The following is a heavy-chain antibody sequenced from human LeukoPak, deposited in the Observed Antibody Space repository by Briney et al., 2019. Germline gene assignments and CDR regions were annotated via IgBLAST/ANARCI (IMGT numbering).Heavy chain of an antibody. Sequence: PSQTLSLTCTVSGGSISSGSYYWSWIRQPAGKGLEWIGRIYTSGSTNYNPSLKSRVTISVDTSKNQFSLKLSSVTAADTAVYYCARDHSGWYFHYFDYWGQGTLVTVSS. CDR1: GGSISSGSYY. D-gene: IGHD6-13*01. V-gene: IGHV4-61*02. J-gene: IGHJ4*02. CDR3: ARDHSGWYFHYFDY. CDR2: IYTSGST.